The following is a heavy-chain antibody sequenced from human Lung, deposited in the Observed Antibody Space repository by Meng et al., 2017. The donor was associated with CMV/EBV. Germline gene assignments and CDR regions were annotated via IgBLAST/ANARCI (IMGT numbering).Heavy chain of an antibody. Sequence: GSLRLXCTVSGYSISNGYYWGWIRQPPGKGLKWIGSIYHSGSTYYTPSLKSRVTISVDTSKNQFSLKLSSVTAADTAVYYCARDYRTGCSSTSYYNWFDPWGQGXLVTVSS. J-gene: IGHJ5*02. V-gene: IGHV4-38-2*02. CDR2: IYHSGST. CDR3: ARDYRTGCSSTSYYNWFDP. CDR1: GYSISNGYY. D-gene: IGHD2-2*01.